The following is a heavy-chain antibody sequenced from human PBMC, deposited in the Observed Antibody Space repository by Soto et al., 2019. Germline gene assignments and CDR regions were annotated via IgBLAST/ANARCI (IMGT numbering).Heavy chain of an antibody. CDR1: GFTFSSYA. CDR3: ANLFGCGKNSGGSCYLANEAFDI. Sequence: EVQLLESGGGSVQPGGSLRLFCAASGFTFSSYAMSWVRQAPGQGLEWVSAISGSGGNTYYADSVKGRFTISRDNSKNTLYLHMNSLRAEDTAVYYCANLFGCGKNSGGSCYLANEAFDIWGQGTMVTVSS. J-gene: IGHJ3*02. D-gene: IGHD2-15*01. CDR2: ISGSGGNT. V-gene: IGHV3-23*01.